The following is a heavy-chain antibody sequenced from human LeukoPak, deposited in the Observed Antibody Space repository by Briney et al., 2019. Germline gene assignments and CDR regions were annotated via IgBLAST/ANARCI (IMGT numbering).Heavy chain of an antibody. CDR2: IYHSGST. D-gene: IGHD5-12*01. V-gene: IGHV4-4*02. CDR3: ARDRLRDRYFDY. CDR1: GGSISSSNW. Sequence: SETLSLTCAVSGGSISSSNWWSWVRQPPGKGLEWIGEIYHSGSTNYNPSLKSRVTISVDKSKNQFSLKLRSVTAADTAVYYCARDRLRDRYFDYWGQGTLVTVSS. J-gene: IGHJ4*02.